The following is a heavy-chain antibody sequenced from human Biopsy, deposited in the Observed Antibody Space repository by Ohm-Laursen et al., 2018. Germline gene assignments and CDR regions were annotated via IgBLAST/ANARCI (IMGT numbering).Heavy chain of an antibody. V-gene: IGHV4-4*07. J-gene: IGHJ3*02. CDR2: IYASETT. D-gene: IGHD4/OR15-4a*01. CDR1: VGSLSGYS. Sequence: GTLSLTCPVSVGSLSGYSWNWIRQPAGKGLEWIGRIYASETTHFNPSLRSRLIMSVDTSRNQFSLRLSSVTAADTAIYYCAREFTYNYGAKGALDIWGQGTKVTVSS. CDR3: AREFTYNYGAKGALDI.